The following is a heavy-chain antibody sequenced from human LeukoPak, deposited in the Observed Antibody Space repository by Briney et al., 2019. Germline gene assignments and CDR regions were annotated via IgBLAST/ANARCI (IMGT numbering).Heavy chain of an antibody. CDR1: GGSFSGYY. CDR2: INHSVST. CDR3: ARVTPRPGEIDY. Sequence: PSETLSLTCAVYGGSFSGYYWSWIRQPPGKGLEWIGEINHSVSTNYNPSLKSRVTIPVDTPKNQFSLKLSSVPAADTAVYYCARVTPRPGEIDYWGQGTLVTVSS. D-gene: IGHD2-21*01. V-gene: IGHV4-34*01. J-gene: IGHJ4*02.